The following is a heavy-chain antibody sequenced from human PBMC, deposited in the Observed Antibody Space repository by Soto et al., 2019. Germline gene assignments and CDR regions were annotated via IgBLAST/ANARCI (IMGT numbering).Heavy chain of an antibody. CDR2: ISAYNSNT. Sequence: AAGKVSCKASGYTFTSYGISWVRQAPGQGLEWMGWISAYNSNTNYAQKLQGRVTMTTDTSTSTAYMELRSLRSDDTAVYYCARATCTNGVCPPGYYYYYMDVWGKGTTVTVSS. CDR1: GYTFTSYG. V-gene: IGHV1-18*01. CDR3: ARATCTNGVCPPGYYYYYMDV. D-gene: IGHD2-8*01. J-gene: IGHJ6*03.